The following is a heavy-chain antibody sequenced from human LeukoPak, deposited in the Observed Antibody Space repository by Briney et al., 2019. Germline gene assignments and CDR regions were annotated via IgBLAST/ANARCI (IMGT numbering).Heavy chain of an antibody. D-gene: IGHD3-10*01. CDR1: GGTFSSYG. CDR2: IIPGLGTA. Sequence: ASVKVSCKASGGTFSSYGISWVRQAPGQGLEWMGGIIPGLGTAYYAQKFQRRVTITAAESTSTVYMDLSSLASEDTAVYYCARGWGYGSGSYYNYWGQGTLVTVSS. V-gene: IGHV1-69*13. CDR3: ARGWGYGSGSYYNY. J-gene: IGHJ4*02.